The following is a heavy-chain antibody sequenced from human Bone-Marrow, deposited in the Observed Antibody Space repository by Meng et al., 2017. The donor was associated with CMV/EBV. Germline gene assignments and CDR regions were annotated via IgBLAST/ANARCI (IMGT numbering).Heavy chain of an antibody. CDR1: GFTFSSYG. CDR2: IRYDGSNK. CDR3: AKDRGTVTTQGTDY. Sequence: GGSLRLSCAASGFTFSSYGMHWVRQAPGKGLEWVAFIRYDGSNKYYADSVKGRFTISRDNSKNTLNLQMNSLRAEDTAVYYCAKDRGTVTTQGTDYWGQGTLVTVSS. V-gene: IGHV3-30*02. D-gene: IGHD4-11*01. J-gene: IGHJ4*02.